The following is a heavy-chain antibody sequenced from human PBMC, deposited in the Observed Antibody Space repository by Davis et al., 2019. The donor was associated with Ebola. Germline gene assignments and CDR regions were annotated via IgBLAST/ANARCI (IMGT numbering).Heavy chain of an antibody. D-gene: IGHD3-22*01. CDR3: ARASVVTGYYYMDV. CDR2: INHSGST. J-gene: IGHJ6*03. V-gene: IGHV4-34*01. CDR1: GGSFSTYY. Sequence: SETLSLTCAVYGGSFSTYYWSWIRQPPGKGLEWIGEINHSGSTNYNPSLKSRVTILVDTSKNQFSLKLSSVTAADTAVYYCARASVVTGYYYMDVWGKGTTVTVSS.